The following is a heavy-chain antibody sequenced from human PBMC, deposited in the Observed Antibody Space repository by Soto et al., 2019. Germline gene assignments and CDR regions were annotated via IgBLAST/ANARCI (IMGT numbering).Heavy chain of an antibody. CDR1: GYTFTSYA. CDR2: INAGNGNT. J-gene: IGHJ4*02. Sequence: ASVKVSCKASGYTFTSYAMHWVRQAPGQRLEWMGWINAGNGNTKYSQKFQGRVTITRDTSASTAYMELSSLRSEDTAVYYCARQYDGIAVALVAIPGYWGQGTLVTVSS. CDR3: ARQYDGIAVALVAIPGY. V-gene: IGHV1-3*01. D-gene: IGHD6-19*01.